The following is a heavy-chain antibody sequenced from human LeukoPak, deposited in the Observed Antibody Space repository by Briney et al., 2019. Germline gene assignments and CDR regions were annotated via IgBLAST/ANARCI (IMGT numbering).Heavy chain of an antibody. V-gene: IGHV4-61*01. J-gene: IGHJ5*02. CDR1: GGSVSRCSYY. Sequence: SETLSLTCTVSGGSVSRCSYYWSWIRQPPGKGLEWIGYIYYSGSTNYNPSLKSRVTISVDTSKNQFSLKLSSVTAADTAVYYCARDPRSSGYCSGGSCSDWFDPWGQGTLVTVSS. D-gene: IGHD2-15*01. CDR2: IYYSGST. CDR3: ARDPRSSGYCSGGSCSDWFDP.